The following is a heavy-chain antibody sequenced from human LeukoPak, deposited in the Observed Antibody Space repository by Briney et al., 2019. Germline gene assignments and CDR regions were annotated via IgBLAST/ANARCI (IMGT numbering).Heavy chain of an antibody. CDR1: GYTFTGYY. CDR3: ARVRCSGGSCRDDAFDI. J-gene: IGHJ3*02. D-gene: IGHD2-15*01. Sequence: ASVKVSCKASGYTFTGYYKHWVRQAPGQGLEWMGWINPNSGGTNYAQKFQGRVTMTRDTSISTAYMELSRLRSDDTAVYYCARVRCSGGSCRDDAFDIWGQGTMVTVSS. CDR2: INPNSGGT. V-gene: IGHV1-2*02.